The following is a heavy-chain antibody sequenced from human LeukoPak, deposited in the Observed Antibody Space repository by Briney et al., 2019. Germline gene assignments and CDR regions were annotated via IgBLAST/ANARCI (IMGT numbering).Heavy chain of an antibody. V-gene: IGHV3-7*01. D-gene: IGHD7-27*01. Sequence: PGGSLRLSCAASKFTFSNYWMSWVRQAPGKGLEWVANINQDASEKNYVDSLKGRFTISRDNAKNSLYLQMNSLTAEDTAVYYCATLYGDWGYDPPYYFDHWGQGALVTVSS. CDR3: ATLYGDWGYDPPYYFDH. CDR2: INQDASEK. CDR1: KFTFSNYW. J-gene: IGHJ4*02.